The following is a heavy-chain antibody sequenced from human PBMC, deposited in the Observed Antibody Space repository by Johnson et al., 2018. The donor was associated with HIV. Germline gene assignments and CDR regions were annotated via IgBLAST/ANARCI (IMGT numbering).Heavy chain of an antibody. Sequence: EQLVESGGDLVQPGGSLRLSCVVSGFTFSHYWMEWVRQAPGEGLEWVGRIKSKTDGATTDYAAPVKGRFTISRDDSKNTLYLQMNSLGVEDTGFYYCARAHLIFPKHAFDSWGQGTMVTVSS. CDR2: IKSKTDGATT. V-gene: IGHV3-15*01. CDR1: GFTFSHYW. D-gene: IGHD3-3*02. J-gene: IGHJ3*02. CDR3: ARAHLIFPKHAFDS.